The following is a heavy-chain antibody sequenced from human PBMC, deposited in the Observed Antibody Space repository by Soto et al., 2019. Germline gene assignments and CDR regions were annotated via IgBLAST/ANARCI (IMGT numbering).Heavy chain of an antibody. Sequence: SETLSLTCTVSGGSISSYYWSWIRQPPGKGLEWIGYIYYSGSTNYNPSLKSRVTISVDTSKNQFSLKLSSVTAADTAVYYCARVRLLWNWFDPWGQGTLVTVSS. V-gene: IGHV4-59*01. J-gene: IGHJ5*02. D-gene: IGHD3-10*01. CDR2: IYYSGST. CDR1: GGSISSYY. CDR3: ARVRLLWNWFDP.